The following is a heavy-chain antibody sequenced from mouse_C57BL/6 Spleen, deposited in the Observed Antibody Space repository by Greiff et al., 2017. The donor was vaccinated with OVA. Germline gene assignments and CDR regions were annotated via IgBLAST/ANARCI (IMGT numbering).Heavy chain of an antibody. J-gene: IGHJ2*01. CDR1: GFTFSDYG. D-gene: IGHD1-1*01. Sequence: EVQRVESGGGLVKPGGSLKLSCAASGFTFSDYGMHWVRQAPEKGLEWVAYISSGSSTIYYADTVKGRFTISRDNAKNTLFLQMTSLRSEDTAMYYCARGAYYGSSSFDYWGQGTTLTVSS. CDR2: ISSGSSTI. CDR3: ARGAYYGSSSFDY. V-gene: IGHV5-17*01.